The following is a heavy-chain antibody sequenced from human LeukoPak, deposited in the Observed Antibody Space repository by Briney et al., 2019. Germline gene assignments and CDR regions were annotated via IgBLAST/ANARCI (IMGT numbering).Heavy chain of an antibody. CDR2: IKEDGSER. V-gene: IGHV3-7*01. J-gene: IGHJ4*02. CDR1: GFTFSSYS. D-gene: IGHD1-26*01. Sequence: GGSLRLSCAASGFTFSSYSMNWVRQAPGKGLEWVASIKEDGSERYYGDSVKGRFTISSDNTKNALYLQMNTLRAEDTAVYYCATEDGDSGSFYFDHWGQGTLVTVSS. CDR3: ATEDGDSGSFYFDH.